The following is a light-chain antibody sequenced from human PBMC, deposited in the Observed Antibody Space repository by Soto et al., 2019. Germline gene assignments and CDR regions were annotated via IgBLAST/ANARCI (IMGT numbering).Light chain of an antibody. CDR1: QFLSSY. CDR2: DST. J-gene: IGKJ5*01. V-gene: IGKV3D-11*01. CDR3: HQRNQ. Sequence: EVVLTQSRSTLSLSPGDRCSLSCRASQFLSSYLAWYQKIPGPPPRLLISDSTNRAAGIPARFRGSRAGTDFTLTISSVEPEDVAMYYCHQRNQFGQGTRLEIK.